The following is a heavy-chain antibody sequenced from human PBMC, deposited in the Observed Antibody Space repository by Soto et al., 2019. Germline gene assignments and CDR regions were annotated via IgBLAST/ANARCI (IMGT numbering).Heavy chain of an antibody. CDR3: ARESSYSSTPMDV. CDR1: GYTFTGYY. Sequence: GASVKVSCKASGYTFTGYYMHWVRQAPGQGLEWLGWINPNSGGTNYAQKFQGWVTMTRDTSNSTAYMELSRLRSDDTAVYYCARESSYSSTPMDVWGKGPTVTVSS. CDR2: INPNSGGT. D-gene: IGHD6-13*01. V-gene: IGHV1-2*04. J-gene: IGHJ6*03.